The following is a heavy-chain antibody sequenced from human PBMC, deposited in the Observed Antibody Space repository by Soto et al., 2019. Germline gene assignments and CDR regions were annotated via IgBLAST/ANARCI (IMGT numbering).Heavy chain of an antibody. V-gene: IGHV4-61*01. CDR2: IHNSGRS. CDR1: GDSISGDSIRSYY. D-gene: IGHD3-16*01. CDR3: ARERPFYGFDY. J-gene: IGHJ4*02. Sequence: PSETLSLTCSVSGDSISGDSIRSYYWSWIRQSPGKGLEWIGYIHNSGRSSYNPSLKGRVTISVDTSKNQFSLKVSSVTAADTAVYYCARERPFYGFDYWGQGTLVTVSS.